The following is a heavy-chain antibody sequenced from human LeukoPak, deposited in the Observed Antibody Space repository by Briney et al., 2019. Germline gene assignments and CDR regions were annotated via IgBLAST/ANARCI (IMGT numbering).Heavy chain of an antibody. CDR3: AREPGSSGVDAFDI. CDR2: INTNTGNP. D-gene: IGHD3-22*01. J-gene: IGHJ3*02. CDR1: GYTFTSYA. Sequence: ASVKVSFKASGYTFTSYAMNWVRQAPGQGLEWMGWINTNTGNPTYAQGFTRRFVFSLDTSVSTAYLQISSLKAEDTAVYYCAREPGSSGVDAFDIWGQGTMVTVSS. V-gene: IGHV7-4-1*02.